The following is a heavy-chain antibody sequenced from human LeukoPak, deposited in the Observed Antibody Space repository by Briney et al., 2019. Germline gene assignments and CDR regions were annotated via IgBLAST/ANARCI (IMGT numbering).Heavy chain of an antibody. V-gene: IGHV4-59*12. CDR3: ARDGAGFGELLYYFDY. CDR1: GGSISSYY. CDR2: IYYSGST. Sequence: SETLSLTCTVSGGSISSYYWSWIRQPPGKGLEWIGYIYYSGSTNYKPSLKSRVTISVDTSKNQFSLKLSSVTAADTAVYYCARDGAGFGELLYYFDYWGQGTLVTVSS. J-gene: IGHJ4*02. D-gene: IGHD3-10*01.